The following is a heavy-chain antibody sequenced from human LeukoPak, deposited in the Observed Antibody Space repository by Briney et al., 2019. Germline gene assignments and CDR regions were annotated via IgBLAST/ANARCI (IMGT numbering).Heavy chain of an antibody. Sequence: ASVKVSCKASGYTFTGYYMHWVRQAPGQGLEWMGIINPSGGSTSYAQKFQGRVTMTRDTSTSTVYMELSSLRSEDTAVYYCAKYVDTAMVRSGLLRWGQGTLVTVSS. J-gene: IGHJ4*02. CDR1: GYTFTGYY. CDR2: INPSGGST. D-gene: IGHD5-18*01. CDR3: AKYVDTAMVRSGLLR. V-gene: IGHV1-46*01.